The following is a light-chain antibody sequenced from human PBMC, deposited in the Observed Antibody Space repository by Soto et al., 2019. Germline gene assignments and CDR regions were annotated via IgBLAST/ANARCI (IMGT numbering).Light chain of an antibody. Sequence: DIVMTQSPDSLAVSLGVRATINCKSSQSVLYSSNNKNYLAWYQQKPGQPPKLLIYWASTRESGVPDRFSGSGSGTDFTLTISSLQDEDVAVYYWQQYYSTPFTFGPGTKVEI. J-gene: IGKJ3*01. CDR3: QQYYSTPFT. CDR1: QSVLYSSNNKNY. CDR2: WAS. V-gene: IGKV4-1*01.